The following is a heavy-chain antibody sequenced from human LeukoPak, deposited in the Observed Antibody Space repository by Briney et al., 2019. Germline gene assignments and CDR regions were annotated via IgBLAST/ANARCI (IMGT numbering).Heavy chain of an antibody. J-gene: IGHJ4*02. V-gene: IGHV3-23*01. D-gene: IGHD6-6*01. CDR3: AKGSSSSRLYYFDY. Sequence: GGSLRLSCAASGFTFSSYAMSWVRQAPGKGLEWVSAITDSGGDTYHADSVKGRFTISRGNSKNTLYLQMNSLRVEDTALYYCAKGSSSSRLYYFDYWGQGTLVTVSS. CDR1: GFTFSSYA. CDR2: ITDSGGDT.